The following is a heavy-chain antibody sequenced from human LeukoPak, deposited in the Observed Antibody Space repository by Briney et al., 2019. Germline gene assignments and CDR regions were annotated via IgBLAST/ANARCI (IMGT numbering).Heavy chain of an antibody. CDR1: GYTFTNYG. D-gene: IGHD4-11*01. Sequence: GASVKVSCKASGYTFTNYGITWVRQAPGQGLEWMGWISTYNGNTNYAQKLQGRVTITTDTSTSTAYMELRSLRSDDTAVYYCATRWANDYPFDYWGQGTLVTVSS. CDR2: ISTYNGNT. V-gene: IGHV1-18*01. CDR3: ATRWANDYPFDY. J-gene: IGHJ4*02.